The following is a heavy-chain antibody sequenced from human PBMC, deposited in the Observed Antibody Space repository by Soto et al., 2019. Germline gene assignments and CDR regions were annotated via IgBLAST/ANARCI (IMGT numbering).Heavy chain of an antibody. CDR3: AREVSSGRAY. CDR2: INPGGGST. V-gene: IGHV1-46*01. CDR1: GYTFTHYY. J-gene: IGHJ4*02. Sequence: QVQLVQSGADVKKPGASVKVSCKASGYTFTHYYMHWVRQAPGQGLEWMGIINPGGGSTNYAQKFQGRVTMTRDTSTSTVYMELSSLRSDDTAVYYCAREVSSGRAYWGQGTLVTVSS. D-gene: IGHD6-19*01.